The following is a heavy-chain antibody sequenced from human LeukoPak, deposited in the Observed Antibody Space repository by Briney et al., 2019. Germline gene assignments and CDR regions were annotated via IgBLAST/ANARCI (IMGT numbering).Heavy chain of an antibody. CDR2: ISSSSSYI. CDR1: GFTFSDYY. J-gene: IGHJ6*02. D-gene: IGHD1-26*01. V-gene: IGHV3-21*01. Sequence: GGSLRLSCAASGFTFSDYYMNWVRQAPGKGLEWVSSISSSSSYIYYADSVKGRFTISRDNAKNSLYLQMNSLRAEDTAVYYCARERIVGARKGIYYGMDVWGQGTTVTVSS. CDR3: ARERIVGARKGIYYGMDV.